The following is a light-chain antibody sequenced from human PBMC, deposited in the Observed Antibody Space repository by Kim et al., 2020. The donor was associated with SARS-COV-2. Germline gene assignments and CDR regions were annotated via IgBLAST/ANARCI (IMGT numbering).Light chain of an antibody. J-gene: IGLJ2*01. CDR1: SSDVGGYNY. Sequence: GQSVPISCTGTSSDVGGYNYVSWYQQHPGKAPKLMIYEVNKRPSGVPDRFSGSKSGNTASLTVSGLQAEDEADYYCSSYAGSNNLVFGGGTQLTVL. CDR2: EVN. V-gene: IGLV2-8*01. CDR3: SSYAGSNNLV.